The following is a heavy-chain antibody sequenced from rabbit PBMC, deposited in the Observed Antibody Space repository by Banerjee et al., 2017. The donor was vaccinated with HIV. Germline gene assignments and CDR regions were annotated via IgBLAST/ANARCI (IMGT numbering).Heavy chain of an antibody. V-gene: IGHV1S45*01. CDR3: ARDLAGVIGWNFNL. CDR2: IAAGSDGRT. CDR1: GFTLSSYW. D-gene: IGHD4-1*01. Sequence: QEQLEESGGRLVTPGGSLTLTCTASGFTLSSYWISWVRQAPGKGLEWIACIAAGSDGRTYYASWAKGRFTISKTSWTTVTLQMTSLTAADTASYFCARDLAGVIGWNFNLWGPGTLVTVS. J-gene: IGHJ4*01.